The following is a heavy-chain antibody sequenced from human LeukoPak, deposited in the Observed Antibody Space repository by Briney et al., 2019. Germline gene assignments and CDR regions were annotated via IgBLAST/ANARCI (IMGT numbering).Heavy chain of an antibody. J-gene: IGHJ5*02. D-gene: IGHD4-11*01. CDR1: GYTLTSYG. CDR3: ARVSATVESFDP. CDR2: ISAYNGNT. V-gene: IGHV1-18*01. Sequence: ASVKVSCKASGYTLTSYGISWVRQAPGQGLEWMGWISAYNGNTNYAQKLQGRVTMTTDTSTSTAYMELRSLRSDDTAVYYCARVSATVESFDPWGQGTLVTVSS.